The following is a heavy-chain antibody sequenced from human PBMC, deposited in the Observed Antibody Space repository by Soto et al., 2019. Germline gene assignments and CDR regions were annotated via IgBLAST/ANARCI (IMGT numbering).Heavy chain of an antibody. CDR2: ISGSGGST. CDR1: GFTFSSYA. Sequence: GGSLRLSCAASGFTFSSYAMSWVRQAPGKGLEWVSAISGSGGSTYYADSVKGRFTISRDNSKNTLYLQMNSLRAEDTAVYYCAKVGITMIVVVPFYFDYWGQGTLVTISS. D-gene: IGHD3-22*01. V-gene: IGHV3-23*01. CDR3: AKVGITMIVVVPFYFDY. J-gene: IGHJ4*02.